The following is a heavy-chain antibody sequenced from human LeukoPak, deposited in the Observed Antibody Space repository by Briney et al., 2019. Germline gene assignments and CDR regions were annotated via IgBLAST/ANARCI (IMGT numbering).Heavy chain of an antibody. V-gene: IGHV3-21*01. CDR2: ISSSSSYI. CDR1: GFTFSSYT. CDR3: ARSSGSGSYKDYSFDY. J-gene: IGHJ4*02. Sequence: GGSLRLSCAASGFTFSSYTMNWVRQAPGKGLEWVSSISSSSSYIYSADSVKGRFTISRDNAKNSLYLQMNSLRAADTAVYYCARSSGSGSYKDYSFDYWGQGTLVTVSS. D-gene: IGHD3-10*01.